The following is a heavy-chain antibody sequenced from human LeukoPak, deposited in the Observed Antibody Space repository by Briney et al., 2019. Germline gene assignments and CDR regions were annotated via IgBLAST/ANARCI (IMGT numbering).Heavy chain of an antibody. Sequence: SETLSLTCTVSGGSISSYYWSWIRRPPGKGLEWIGYTYYSGSTNYNPSLKSRVTISVDTSKNQFSLKLSSVTAADTAVYYCARVNYYHSSGPHGFDPWGQGTLVTVSS. CDR3: ARVNYYHSSGPHGFDP. J-gene: IGHJ5*02. D-gene: IGHD3-22*01. CDR2: TYYSGST. CDR1: GGSISSYY. V-gene: IGHV4-59*01.